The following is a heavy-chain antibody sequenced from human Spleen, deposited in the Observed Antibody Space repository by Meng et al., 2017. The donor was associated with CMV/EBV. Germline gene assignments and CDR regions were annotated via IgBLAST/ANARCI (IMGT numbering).Heavy chain of an antibody. D-gene: IGHD1-26*01. V-gene: IGHV1-2*02. J-gene: IGHJ4*02. CDR1: GYTFTGYY. Sequence: ASVKVSCKASGYTFTGYYMHWVRQAPGQGLEWMGWINPNSGGTNYAQKFQGRVTMTRDTSISTAYMELSRLRSDDTAVYHCATIPVGATPTDYWGQGTLVTVSS. CDR3: ATIPVGATPTDY. CDR2: INPNSGGT.